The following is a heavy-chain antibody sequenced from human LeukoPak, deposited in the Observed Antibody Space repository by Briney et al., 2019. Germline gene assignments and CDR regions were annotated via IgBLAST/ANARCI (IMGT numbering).Heavy chain of an antibody. CDR1: GYTFTSYY. CDR3: ARGARPYDFWSGYVSDY. CDR2: INPSGGST. Sequence: ASVKVSCKASGYTFTSYYMHWVRQAPGQGLEWMGIINPSGGSTSYAQKFQGRVTITADESTSTAYMELSSLRSEDTAVYYCARGARPYDFWSGYVSDYWGQGTLVTVSS. D-gene: IGHD3-3*01. V-gene: IGHV1-46*01. J-gene: IGHJ4*02.